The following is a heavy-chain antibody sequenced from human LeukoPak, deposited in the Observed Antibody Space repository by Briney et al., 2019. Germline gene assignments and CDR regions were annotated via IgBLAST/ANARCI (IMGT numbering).Heavy chain of an antibody. J-gene: IGHJ4*02. CDR2: ISDSGSST. CDR3: TKDHGFYSSGWHPLFDH. CDR1: GCTFSSYA. V-gene: IGHV3-23*01. Sequence: PGGSLRLSCAASGCTFSSYAMSWVRQAPGKGLEWVSTISDSGSSTYYTDSVKGRFTFSRDNSKNTLHLQMNSLRAEDTAVYYCTKDHGFYSSGWHPLFDHWGQGTLVTVTP. D-gene: IGHD6-19*01.